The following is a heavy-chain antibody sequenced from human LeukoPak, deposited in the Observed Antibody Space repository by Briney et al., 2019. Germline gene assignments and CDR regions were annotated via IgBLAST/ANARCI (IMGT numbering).Heavy chain of an antibody. Sequence: PSETLSLTCTVSGGSISSSSDYLGWIRQPAGKGREWTGSIYYRGNTSYNPSLKSRVPISVDTSKTQFSLRLSSVTAADTAVYYCARLQYGDFFFDYWGQGTLVTVPS. CDR3: ARLQYGDFFFDY. V-gene: IGHV4-39*01. J-gene: IGHJ4*02. CDR1: GGSISSSSDY. CDR2: IYYRGNT. D-gene: IGHD4-17*01.